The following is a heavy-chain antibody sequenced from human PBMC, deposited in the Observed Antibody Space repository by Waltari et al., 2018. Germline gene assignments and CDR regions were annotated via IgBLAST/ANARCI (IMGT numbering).Heavy chain of an antibody. J-gene: IGHJ4*02. CDR2: ISDYDGNI. V-gene: IGHV1-18*04. Sequence: QVQLVQSGPEVKKPGASVKVPCKASGYTFTDYIITWVRQAPGQGLEWMGWISDYDGNINYAQKVQDRVTMTTDTSATTAYMELRSLRSDDAAVHYCARRRRIAVTDSEAFYFDYWGQGTLVTVSS. D-gene: IGHD6-19*01. CDR1: GYTFTDYI. CDR3: ARRRRIAVTDSEAFYFDY.